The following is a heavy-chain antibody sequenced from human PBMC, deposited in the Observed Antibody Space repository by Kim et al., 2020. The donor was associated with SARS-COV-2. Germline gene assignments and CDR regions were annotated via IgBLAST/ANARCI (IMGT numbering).Heavy chain of an antibody. CDR1: GFTFNSYW. J-gene: IGHJ4*02. CDR2: INKDGSER. D-gene: IGHD2-21*02. Sequence: GGSLRLSCVVSGFTFNSYWMSWVRQAPGKGLVWVASINKDGSERQYVDSVKGRFTISRDNAKNSLYLQMNSLRVEDTALYYCVRDGNCVGDCYPDYYFDFWGQGILVAVSS. CDR3: VRDGNCVGDCYPDYYFDF. V-gene: IGHV3-7*01.